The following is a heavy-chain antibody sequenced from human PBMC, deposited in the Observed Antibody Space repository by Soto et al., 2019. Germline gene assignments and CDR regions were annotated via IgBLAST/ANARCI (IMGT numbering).Heavy chain of an antibody. CDR2: FGSSGNT. Sequence: PGGSLRLSCAASGFTFSNYGMSWVRQAPGKGLEWVSTFGSSGNTYYADSVKGRFTISRDNSKNTLYLQMNSLRAEDTAVYYCAKGHGLAAAKRPFDYWGQGTLVTFSS. CDR1: GFTFSNYG. D-gene: IGHD6-13*01. CDR3: AKGHGLAAAKRPFDY. V-gene: IGHV3-23*01. J-gene: IGHJ4*02.